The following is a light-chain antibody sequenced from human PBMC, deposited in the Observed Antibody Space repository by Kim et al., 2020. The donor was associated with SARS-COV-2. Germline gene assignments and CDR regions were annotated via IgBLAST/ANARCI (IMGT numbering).Light chain of an antibody. CDR2: DAS. Sequence: SQGETATLSGRASQSINNKLAWYQQKHGQAPRLLIYDASTRATGISARFSGSGSGTEFTLTISSLQSEDFAVYHCQQYNTWTSLSFGGGTKVDIK. CDR1: QSINNK. J-gene: IGKJ4*01. V-gene: IGKV3-15*01. CDR3: QQYNTWTSLS.